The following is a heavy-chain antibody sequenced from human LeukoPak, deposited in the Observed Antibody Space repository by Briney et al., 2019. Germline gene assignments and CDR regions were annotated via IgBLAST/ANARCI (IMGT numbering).Heavy chain of an antibody. Sequence: PSETLSLTCTVSGGSISSYYWSWIRQPPGKGLEWIGYIYYSGSTNYNPSLKSRVTISVDTSKNQFSLKLSSVTAADTAVYYCARLVITFGGVIGPDYYGMDVWGQGTTVNVSS. V-gene: IGHV4-59*01. D-gene: IGHD3-16*01. CDR1: GGSISSYY. CDR3: ARLVITFGGVIGPDYYGMDV. CDR2: IYYSGST. J-gene: IGHJ6*02.